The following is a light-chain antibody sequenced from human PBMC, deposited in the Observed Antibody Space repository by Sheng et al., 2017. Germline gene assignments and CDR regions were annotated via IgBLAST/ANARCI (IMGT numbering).Light chain of an antibody. CDR3: QQYGRSPHIT. CDR2: DAS. Sequence: EIVLTQSPGTLSLSPGERATLSCRASQSVDNYLAWYQQKPGQAPRLLIYDASSRVTGIPDRFSGSGIGTDFTLTISRLEPEDFAVYYCQQYGRSPHITFGQGTRLEI. V-gene: IGKV3-20*01. J-gene: IGKJ5*01. CDR1: QSVDNY.